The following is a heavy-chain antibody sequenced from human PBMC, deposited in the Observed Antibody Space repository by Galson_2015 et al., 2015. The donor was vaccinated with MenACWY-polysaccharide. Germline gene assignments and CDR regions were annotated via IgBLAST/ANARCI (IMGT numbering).Heavy chain of an antibody. CDR2: MNHSGST. CDR1: GGSFSCYY. J-gene: IGHJ5*02. D-gene: IGHD1-26*01. Sequence: SETLSLTCAVYGGSFSCYYWSWIRQPPGKGLEWIGEMNHSGSTNCNPSLKSRVTISVDTSKNQFSLRLTSVTAADTAVYYCARGVGARSRFGLWGQGTLVSVSS. V-gene: IGHV4-34*01. CDR3: ARGVGARSRFGL.